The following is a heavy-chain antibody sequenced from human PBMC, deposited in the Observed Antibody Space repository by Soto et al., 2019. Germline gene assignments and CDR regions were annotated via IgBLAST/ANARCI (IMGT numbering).Heavy chain of an antibody. V-gene: IGHV3-74*01. Sequence: EVQLVESGGGLVLPGWSLRLSCAASGFTFSRYWMHWVRQAPGKGLVWVSRISSYGSDTHYADSVKSRFTISRDNAKNTLYLQMNSLRADDTAVYYCASNYAYAEGYYWYGIDVWGQGTTVTVSS. CDR3: ASNYAYAEGYYWYGIDV. CDR1: GFTFSRYW. J-gene: IGHJ6*02. D-gene: IGHD3-16*01. CDR2: ISSYGSDT.